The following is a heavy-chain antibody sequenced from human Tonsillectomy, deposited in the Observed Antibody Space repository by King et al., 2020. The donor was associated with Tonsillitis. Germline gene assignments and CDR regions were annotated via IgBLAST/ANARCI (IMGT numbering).Heavy chain of an antibody. J-gene: IGHJ4*02. V-gene: IGHV2-5*02. CDR3: AHTGGQSLLGY. Sequence: ITLKESGPTLVKPTQTLTLTCTFSGFSLSTSGVGVGWIRHPPGKALECLALIYWDDDKRYSPALRSRLTITKDTSKNQVVLTMTNMDPVDTATYYCAHTGGQSLLGYWGPGTLVTVSS. CDR1: GFSLSTSGVG. CDR2: IYWDDDK. D-gene: IGHD2-15*01.